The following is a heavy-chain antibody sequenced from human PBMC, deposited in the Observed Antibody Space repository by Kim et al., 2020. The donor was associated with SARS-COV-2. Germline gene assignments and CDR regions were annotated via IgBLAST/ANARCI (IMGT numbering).Heavy chain of an antibody. Sequence: GGSLRLSCAASGFTLSAYAMSWVRQAPGKGLEWVSGISGSGGSTDYADSVKGRFTISRDNSRNTLYLQMNSLRAEDTAVYYCAKYRAGAWTFDYWGQGNL. V-gene: IGHV3-23*01. CDR3: AKYRAGAWTFDY. D-gene: IGHD1-1*01. CDR1: GFTLSAYA. CDR2: ISGSGGST. J-gene: IGHJ4*02.